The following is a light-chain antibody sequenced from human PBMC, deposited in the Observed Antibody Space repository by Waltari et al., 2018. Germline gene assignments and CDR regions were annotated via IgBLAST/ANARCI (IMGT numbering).Light chain of an antibody. Sequence: DIVMTQSPDSLAVSLGERATINCQSTQTVLYSSNNKNYLAWYQQKPGQPPKLLIYWASTRESGVPDRFSGSGSGTDFTLTISSLQAEDVAVYYCQQYYSTPHVTFGQGTKLEIK. V-gene: IGKV4-1*01. J-gene: IGKJ2*01. CDR2: WAS. CDR1: QTVLYSSNNKNY. CDR3: QQYYSTPHVT.